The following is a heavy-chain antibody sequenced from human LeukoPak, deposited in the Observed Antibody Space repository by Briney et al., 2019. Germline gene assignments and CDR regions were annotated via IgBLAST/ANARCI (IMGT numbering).Heavy chain of an antibody. D-gene: IGHD2-2*01. CDR1: GFTFSSYS. J-gene: IGHJ4*02. Sequence: PVGSLRLSCAASGFTFSSYSMNCVPHAPGKGLEWGSSISSRSSYIYYADSAKGRFTISTDNAKNSLYLQRNSLRAEDTAVYYCARGSSTHGEYYFDYWGQGTLVTVSS. CDR3: ARGSSTHGEYYFDY. CDR2: ISSRSSYI. V-gene: IGHV3-21*01.